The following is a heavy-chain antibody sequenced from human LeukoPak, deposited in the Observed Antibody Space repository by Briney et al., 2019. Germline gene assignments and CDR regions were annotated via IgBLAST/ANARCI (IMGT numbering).Heavy chain of an antibody. CDR2: ISSSSSYI. CDR1: GFTFSSYS. Sequence: PGGSLRLSCAASGFTFSSYSMNWVRQAPGKGLEWVSSISSSSSYIYYADSVKGRFTISRDNAKNSLYLQMNSLRAEDTAVYYCAKVIRGSGYADYWGQGTLVTVSS. CDR3: AKVIRGSGYADY. J-gene: IGHJ4*02. D-gene: IGHD5-12*01. V-gene: IGHV3-21*04.